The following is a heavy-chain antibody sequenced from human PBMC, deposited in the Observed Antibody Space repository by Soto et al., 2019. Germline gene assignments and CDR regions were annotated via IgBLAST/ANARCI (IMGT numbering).Heavy chain of an antibody. V-gene: IGHV3-74*01. J-gene: IGHJ6*02. CDR1: GFSFSSYW. CDR3: ASDLSGRADV. D-gene: IGHD3-10*01. Sequence: GGSLRLSCAASGFSFSSYWMHWVRQVPGKGLVWVARMNEDGGTTDYADSVKGRFTISRDNAKNTLYLQMNSLRVEDTAVYYCASDLSGRADVWGQGTTVTSP. CDR2: MNEDGGTT.